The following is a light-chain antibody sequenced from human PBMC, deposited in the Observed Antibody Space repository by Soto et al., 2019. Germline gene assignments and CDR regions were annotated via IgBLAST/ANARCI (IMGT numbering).Light chain of an antibody. J-gene: IGKJ1*01. V-gene: IGKV3-11*01. CDR2: DTS. CDR3: QQRSVWRWT. CDR1: QTVNNY. Sequence: LTQSPATLSVSPGGRTILSCRASQTVNNYLAWYQQKPGQAPRLLIYDTSKRAPGVPARFIGSGSGTAFTLSIDIVEPEDYAIYYCQQRSVWRWTFGHGTKVEIK.